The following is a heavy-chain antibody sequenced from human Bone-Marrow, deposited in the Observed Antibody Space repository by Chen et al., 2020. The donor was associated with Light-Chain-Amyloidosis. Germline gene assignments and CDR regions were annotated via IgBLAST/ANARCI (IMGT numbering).Heavy chain of an antibody. CDR3: ARDFYGSNSIDY. D-gene: IGHD4-4*01. CDR1: GFNFNSYW. V-gene: IGHV3-7*05. J-gene: IGHJ4*02. CDR2: INEDGSEI. Sequence: EVKLVESGGGLVQPGGSLSLSCTASGFNFNSYWMSWVRQAPGKGLEWVANINEDGSEIYYVDSVKGRFTISRDNAKNSLYLQMNSLRAEDTAVYYCARDFYGSNSIDYWGQGTLVTVSS.